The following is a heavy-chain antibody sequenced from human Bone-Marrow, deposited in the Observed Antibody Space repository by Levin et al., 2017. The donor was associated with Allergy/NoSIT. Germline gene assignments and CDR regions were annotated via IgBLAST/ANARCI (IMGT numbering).Heavy chain of an antibody. V-gene: IGHV4-31*03. CDR3: ARGWYYGLGTYYDAFDI. CDR2: ISESGSS. J-gene: IGHJ3*02. D-gene: IGHD3-10*01. CDR1: GGSISSGGYY. Sequence: PSETLSLTCTVSGGSISSGGYYWTWIRQYPGKGLEWIGYISESGSSYYSPSLKSRVSISADTSKNQFSLRLDSVTAADTAVYFCARGWYYGLGTYYDAFDIWGQGTLVTVSS.